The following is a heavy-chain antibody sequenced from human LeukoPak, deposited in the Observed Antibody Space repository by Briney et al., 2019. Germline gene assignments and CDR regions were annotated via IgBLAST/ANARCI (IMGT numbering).Heavy chain of an antibody. CDR3: ARETPGYSYGSVDY. CDR1: GYSFTSYW. CDR2: IHPGDSDT. J-gene: IGHJ4*02. D-gene: IGHD5-18*01. V-gene: IGHV5-51*01. Sequence: GESLKISCKGSGYSFTSYWIGWVRQMPGKGLEWMWIIHPGDSDTRYSPSFQGQVTISADKSISTAYLQWSSLKASDTAMNYCARETPGYSYGSVDYWGQGTLVTVSS.